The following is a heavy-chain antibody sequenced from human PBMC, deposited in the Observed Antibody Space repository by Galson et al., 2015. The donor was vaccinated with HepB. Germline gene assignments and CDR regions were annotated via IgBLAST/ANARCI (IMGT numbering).Heavy chain of an antibody. CDR1: GGSISSSSYY. D-gene: IGHD2-15*01. CDR2: IYYSGST. J-gene: IGHJ4*02. V-gene: IGHV4-39*01. CDR3: ASIPAPNSGGWHFDY. Sequence: LSLTCTVSGGSISSSSYYWGWIRQPPGKGLEWIGNIYYSGSTYYNPSVKSRFAIYVDTSKNQFSLTLSSVTAGDTAVYYCASIPAPNSGGWHFDYWGQGTLVTVSS.